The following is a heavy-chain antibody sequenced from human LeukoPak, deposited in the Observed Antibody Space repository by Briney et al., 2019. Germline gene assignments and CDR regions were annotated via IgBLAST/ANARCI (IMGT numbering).Heavy chain of an antibody. J-gene: IGHJ4*02. CDR2: IYTSGST. V-gene: IGHV4-4*07. D-gene: IGHD3-22*01. CDR3: ARGKFYDSSGSPRPVDY. Sequence: SETLSLTCTVSGDSISSYYWGWIRQPAGKGLEWIGRIYTSGSTNYNPSLKSRVTMSVDTSKNQFSLKLSSVTAADTAVYYCARGKFYDSSGSPRPVDYWGQGTLVTVSS. CDR1: GDSISSYY.